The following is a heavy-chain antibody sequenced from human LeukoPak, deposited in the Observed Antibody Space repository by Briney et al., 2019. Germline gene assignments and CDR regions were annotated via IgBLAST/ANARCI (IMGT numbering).Heavy chain of an antibody. V-gene: IGHV4-39*07. Sequence: PSETLSLTCTVSGGSISSSSYYWGWIRQPPGKGLEWIGSIYYSGSTYYNPSLKSRVTISVDTSKNQFSLKLSSVTAADTAVYYCARGANYYDSSGRNDYWGQGTLVTVSS. CDR3: ARGANYYDSSGRNDY. CDR1: GGSISSSSYY. D-gene: IGHD3-22*01. CDR2: IYYSGST. J-gene: IGHJ4*02.